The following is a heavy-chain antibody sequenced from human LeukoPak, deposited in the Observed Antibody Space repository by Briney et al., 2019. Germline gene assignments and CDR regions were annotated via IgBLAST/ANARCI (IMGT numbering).Heavy chain of an antibody. CDR3: ARVPYSGYHFDY. CDR1: GFTFNSYS. J-gene: IGHJ4*02. Sequence: GSLRLSCAASGFTFNSYSMNWVRQAPGKRLEWVSSISSSSSYIKYADSVMGRFTISRDNAKNSLYLQMNSLRGEDTAVYYCARVPYSGYHFDYWGQGTLVTVSS. V-gene: IGHV3-21*01. D-gene: IGHD1-26*01. CDR2: ISSSSSYI.